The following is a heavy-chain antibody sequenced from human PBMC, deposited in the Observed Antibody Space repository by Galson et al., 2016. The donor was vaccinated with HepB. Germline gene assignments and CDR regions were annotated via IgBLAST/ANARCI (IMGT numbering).Heavy chain of an antibody. J-gene: IGHJ4*02. CDR1: GHSFTKYY. Sequence: SVKVSCKASGHSFTKYYIHWVRQAPGQWLEWMGIINPSDGSTSYARKFQGRVSMTRDTSTTTVYMELSSLRSEDTAVYYCARDVLGGSGSGRYYRSGTYFVYWGQGTLVTVSS. CDR3: ARDVLGGSGSGRYYRSGTYFVY. D-gene: IGHD3-10*01. CDR2: INPSDGST. V-gene: IGHV1-46*01.